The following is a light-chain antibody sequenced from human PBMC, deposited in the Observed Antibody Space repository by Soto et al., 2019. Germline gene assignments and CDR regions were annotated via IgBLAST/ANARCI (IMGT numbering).Light chain of an antibody. CDR3: QQYGSSPPLT. J-gene: IGKJ4*01. CDR1: QSISSPY. V-gene: IGKV3-20*01. CDR2: GAS. Sequence: EIVLTPSPGTLSLSPGERSTLSCRASQSISSPYLAWYQQKPGQAPRLLIYGASNRATGIPDRFSGSGSGTDFTLTISRLEPEDFAVYYCQQYGSSPPLTFGGGTKGDIK.